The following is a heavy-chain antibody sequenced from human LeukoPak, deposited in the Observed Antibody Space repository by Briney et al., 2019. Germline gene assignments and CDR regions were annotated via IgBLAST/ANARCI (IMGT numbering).Heavy chain of an antibody. CDR3: ARDGTPIYNSGWVYMDV. J-gene: IGHJ6*03. V-gene: IGHV3-48*03. Sequence: PGGALRLSCAASGLTFSSYEMNWVPRAPGKGLEWLSYISSCSTTIQYAHSVRGRFPIPRDNHEHSLYVQMDSLRHEDTAVYYCARDGTPIYNSGWVYMDVWGRGTTVTISS. CDR1: GLTFSSYE. CDR2: ISSCSTTI. D-gene: IGHD6-25*01.